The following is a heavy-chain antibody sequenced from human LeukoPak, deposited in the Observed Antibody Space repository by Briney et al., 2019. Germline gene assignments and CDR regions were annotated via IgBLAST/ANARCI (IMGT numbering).Heavy chain of an antibody. V-gene: IGHV3-15*01. CDR3: ITEAINWNPLHY. D-gene: IGHD1-20*01. CDR2: IKSKTDGGTT. CDR1: GFTFSRYW. J-gene: IGHJ4*01. Sequence: PGGSLRLSCAASGFTFSRYWMHWVRQAPGKGLEWVGRIKSKTDGGTTDYAAPVKGRLTISRDDSKNTLYLQMNSLKTEDTAVYYWITEAINWNPLHYWGQGTLVTVSS.